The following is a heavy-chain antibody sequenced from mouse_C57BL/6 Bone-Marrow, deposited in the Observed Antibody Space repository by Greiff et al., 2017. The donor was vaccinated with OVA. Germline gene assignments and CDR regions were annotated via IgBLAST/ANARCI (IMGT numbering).Heavy chain of an antibody. J-gene: IGHJ2*01. CDR1: GYTFTDYY. CDR3: QFGFDY. V-gene: IGHV1-76*01. Sequence: QVQLKESGAELVRPGASVKLSCKASGYTFTDYYINWVKQRPGQGLEWIARIYPGSGNTYYNEKFKGKATLTAEKSSSTAYMQLSSLTSEDSAVYFCQFGFDYWGQGTTLTVSS. CDR2: IYPGSGNT.